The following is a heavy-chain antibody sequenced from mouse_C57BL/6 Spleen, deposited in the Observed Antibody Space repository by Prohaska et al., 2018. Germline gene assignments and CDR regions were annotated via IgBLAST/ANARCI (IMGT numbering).Heavy chain of an antibody. Sequence: EVQLLETGGGLVQPGGSRGLSCEGSGFTFSGFWMSWVRQTPGKTMEWIGDINSDGSAINYVPYIKDRFTIFRDNDKSTLYLQMSNVRSEDTATYFCMRYGLRYWYFDVWGTGTTVTVSS. D-gene: IGHD1-1*01. CDR1: GFTFSGFW. CDR2: INSDGSAI. J-gene: IGHJ1*03. CDR3: MRYGLRYWYFDV. V-gene: IGHV11-2*01.